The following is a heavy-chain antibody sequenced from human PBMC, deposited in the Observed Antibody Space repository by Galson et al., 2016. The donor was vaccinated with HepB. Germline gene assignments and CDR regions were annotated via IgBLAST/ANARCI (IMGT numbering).Heavy chain of an antibody. D-gene: IGHD3/OR15-3a*01. Sequence: PALVKPTQTLTLTCSVSGISVTTFEVGVGWIRQSPGKAPEWLPIIYWDDEDRYSPSLKSRLTITRDTSKNQVVLTMINMDPEDTATYYCAHRGRTRYFDTWGQGTLVTVSS. CDR1: GISVTTFEVG. CDR3: AHRGRTRYFDT. CDR2: IYWDDED. J-gene: IGHJ4*02. V-gene: IGHV2-5*02.